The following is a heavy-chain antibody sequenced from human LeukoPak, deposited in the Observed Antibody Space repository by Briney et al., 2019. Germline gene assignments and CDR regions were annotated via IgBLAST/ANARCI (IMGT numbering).Heavy chain of an antibody. J-gene: IGHJ4*02. CDR3: AKEEDYGDYFYKIGY. CDR1: GFTFSSYG. D-gene: IGHD4-17*01. CDR2: ISYDGSNK. Sequence: GGTLRLSRAASGFTFSSYGMHWVRQAPGKGLEWVAVISYDGSNKYYADSVKGRFTISRDNSKNTLYLQMNSLRTEDTAVYYCAKEEDYGDYFYKIGYWGQGTLVTVSS. V-gene: IGHV3-30*18.